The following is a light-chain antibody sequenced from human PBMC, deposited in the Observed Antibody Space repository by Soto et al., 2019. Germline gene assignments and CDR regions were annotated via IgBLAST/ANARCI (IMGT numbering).Light chain of an antibody. CDR1: QSILSTFNNKNQ. CDR2: WAS. Sequence: DIVMTQSPDSLAVSLGERATIRCESSQSILSTFNNKNQIAWYQQKPGQPPKLLISWASTREFGVPDRFSGSGSGTDFTLTVSSVQAEDVATYFCQHYYTTPVTFGQGTRLEIK. V-gene: IGKV4-1*01. CDR3: QHYYTTPVT. J-gene: IGKJ5*01.